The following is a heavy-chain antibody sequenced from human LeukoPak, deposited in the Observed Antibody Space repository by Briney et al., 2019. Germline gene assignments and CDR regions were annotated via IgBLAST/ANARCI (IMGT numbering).Heavy chain of an antibody. J-gene: IGHJ4*02. CDR3: AKGSRSSGHYSDY. V-gene: IGHV3-30*18. D-gene: IGHD3-22*01. CDR1: GFTFSSYG. Sequence: GGSLRLSCAASGFTFSSYGMHWVRQAPGKGLEWVAVISYDGSNKYYADSVRGRSTISRDNSNNTLYLQMNSLRAEDTAVYYCAKGSRSSGHYSDYWGQGTLVTVSS. CDR2: ISYDGSNK.